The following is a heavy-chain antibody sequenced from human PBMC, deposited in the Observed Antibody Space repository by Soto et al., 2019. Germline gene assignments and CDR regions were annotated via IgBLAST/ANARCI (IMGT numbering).Heavy chain of an antibody. D-gene: IGHD6-6*01. J-gene: IGHJ4*02. CDR3: ARSIAASFDY. CDR1: GGSISSSSYY. CDR2: IYYSGST. V-gene: IGHV4-39*01. Sequence: PSETLSLTCTVSGGSISSSSYYWGWIRQPPGKGLEWIGSIYYSGSTYYNPSLKSRVTISVDTSKSQFSLKLSSVTAADTAVYYCARSIAASFDYWGQGTLVTVSS.